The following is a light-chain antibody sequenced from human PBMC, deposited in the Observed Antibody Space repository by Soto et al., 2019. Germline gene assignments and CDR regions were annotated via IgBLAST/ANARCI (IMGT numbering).Light chain of an antibody. V-gene: IGKV3-11*01. Sequence: EIVLTQSPATLSSSPGERATLSCRASQSISSYFAWYHQKPGQAPRLLIYDASSRATGIPDRFSGSGSGTDFTLTISSLEPEDFAVYYCQQRSDWPLTFGGGTRVDIK. J-gene: IGKJ4*02. CDR2: DAS. CDR1: QSISSY. CDR3: QQRSDWPLT.